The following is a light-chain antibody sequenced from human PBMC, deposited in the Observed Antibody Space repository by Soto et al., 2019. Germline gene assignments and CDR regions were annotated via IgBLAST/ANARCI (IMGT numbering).Light chain of an antibody. J-gene: IGKJ3*01. CDR3: QQFNSYPFT. V-gene: IGKV1-13*02. CDR2: DAS. CDR1: QGISSA. Sequence: AIPLTQSPSSLSASVGDRVTITCRASQGISSALAWYQQKPGKAPKLLTYDASSLESGVPSRFSGSGSGTDFTLTISSLQPEDFATYYCQQFNSYPFTFGPGTKVDIK.